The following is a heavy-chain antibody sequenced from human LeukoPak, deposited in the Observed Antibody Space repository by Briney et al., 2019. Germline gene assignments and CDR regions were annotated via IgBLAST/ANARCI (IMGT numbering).Heavy chain of an antibody. V-gene: IGHV4-4*07. CDR2: IYTSGST. J-gene: IGHJ4*02. Sequence: SETLSLTCTVSGGSISSYYWSWIRQPAGKVLEWIGRIYTSGSTGYNPSLKSRVTMSVDTSKNQFSLKLSSVTAADTAVYYCARVDLRAAYFDYWGQGTLVTVS. CDR3: ARVDLRAAYFDY. CDR1: GGSISSYY. D-gene: IGHD2-15*01.